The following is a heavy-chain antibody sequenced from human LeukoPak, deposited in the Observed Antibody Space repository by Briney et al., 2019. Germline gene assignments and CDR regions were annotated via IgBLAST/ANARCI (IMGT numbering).Heavy chain of an antibody. CDR1: GFTFSNYA. D-gene: IGHD3-22*01. V-gene: IGHV3-23*01. J-gene: IGHJ5*02. CDR3: ARHSVAMYYYDSSDYRNNWFDP. CDR2: ISGSGGST. Sequence: PGGSLRLSCAASGFTFSNYAMSWVRQAPGKGLEWVSAISGSGGSTYYADSVQGRFTISRDNSKNTLYLLMNSLRAEDTAIYYCARHSVAMYYYDSSDYRNNWFDPWGQGTLVTVSS.